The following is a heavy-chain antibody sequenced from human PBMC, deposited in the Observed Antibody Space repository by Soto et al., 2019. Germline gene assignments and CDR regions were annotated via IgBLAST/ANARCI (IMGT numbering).Heavy chain of an antibody. CDR1: GDTLISSG. CDR2: SSGYKGDT. CDR3: ATIEYCSGGNCYSAFDI. V-gene: IGHV1-18*01. Sequence: VQSGAEVKKPGASVQVSCKASGDTLISSGISWVRQAPGQGLEWMGWSSGYKGDTNYAQKFQGRVTLTTDTSTSTAYMELRSRTPGDTALYYCATIEYCSGGNCYSAFDICGQGTLVTVSS. D-gene: IGHD2-15*01. J-gene: IGHJ3*02.